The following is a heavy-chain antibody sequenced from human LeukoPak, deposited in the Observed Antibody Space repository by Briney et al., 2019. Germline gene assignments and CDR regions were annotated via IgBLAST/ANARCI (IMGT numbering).Heavy chain of an antibody. D-gene: IGHD6-19*01. J-gene: IGHJ4*02. Sequence: GGSLRLSCAASGLTVSSEYMSWVRQAPGQGLEWVSAISGSGGSTYYADSVKGRFTISRDNSKNTLYLQMNSLRAEDTAVYYCAKDRQHWLVLFYFDYWGQGTLVTVSS. V-gene: IGHV3-23*01. CDR1: GLTVSSEY. CDR2: ISGSGGST. CDR3: AKDRQHWLVLFYFDY.